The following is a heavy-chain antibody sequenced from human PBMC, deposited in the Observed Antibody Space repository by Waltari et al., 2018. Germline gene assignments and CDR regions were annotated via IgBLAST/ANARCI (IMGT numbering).Heavy chain of an antibody. V-gene: IGHV1-2*04. CDR1: GYTFTGSY. CDR2: INPNSGGT. D-gene: IGHD5-18*01. J-gene: IGHJ4*02. Sequence: QVQLVQSGAEVTKPGASVKVSCKASGYTFTGSYMHWVRQAPGQGREWMGWINPNSGGTNYAQKFQGWVTMTRDTSTSTAYMELSRLRSADTAVYYCARDNRGIQLWFTELYYFDYWGQGTLVTVSS. CDR3: ARDNRGIQLWFTELYYFDY.